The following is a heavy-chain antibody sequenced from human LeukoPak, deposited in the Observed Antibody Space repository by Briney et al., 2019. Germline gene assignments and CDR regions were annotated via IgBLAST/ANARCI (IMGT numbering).Heavy chain of an antibody. CDR3: AKGEGGLRYFDWLLPIYFDY. J-gene: IGHJ4*02. D-gene: IGHD3-9*01. CDR2: ISYDGSNK. Sequence: GGSLRLSCAASGFTFSSYGMHWVRQAPGKGLEWVAVISYDGSNKYYADSVKGRFTISRDNSKNTLYLQMNSLRAEDTAVYYCAKGEGGLRYFDWLLPIYFDYWGQGTLVTVSS. CDR1: GFTFSSYG. V-gene: IGHV3-30*12.